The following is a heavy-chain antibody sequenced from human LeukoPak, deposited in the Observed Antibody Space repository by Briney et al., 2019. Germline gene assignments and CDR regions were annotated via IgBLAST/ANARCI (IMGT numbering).Heavy chain of an antibody. D-gene: IGHD3-16*01. V-gene: IGHV3-23*01. CDR2: ISGSGGTP. CDR3: IPRGILHS. J-gene: IGHJ5*02. CDR1: GFTFSSIA. Sequence: GGSLRLSCAASGFTFSSIAMSWVRQAPGKGLEWVSTISGSGGTPYYADSVRGRFTISRDNSKNTRGLQMNSLRVDDTAIYYCIPRGILHSWGQGTLVTVSS.